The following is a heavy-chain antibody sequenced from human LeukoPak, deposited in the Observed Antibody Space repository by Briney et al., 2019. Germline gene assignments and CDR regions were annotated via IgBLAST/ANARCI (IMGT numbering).Heavy chain of an antibody. CDR2: IYSGGST. CDR3: ARSYCSGGSCYSGPFDY. Sequence: GGSLRLSCEASGFTVSSNYMSWVRQAPGKGLEWVSVIYSGGSTYYADSVKGRFTISRDNSKNTLYLQMNSLRAEDTAVYYCARSYCSGGSCYSGPFDYWGQGTLVTVSS. CDR1: GFTVSSNY. D-gene: IGHD2-15*01. J-gene: IGHJ4*02. V-gene: IGHV3-53*01.